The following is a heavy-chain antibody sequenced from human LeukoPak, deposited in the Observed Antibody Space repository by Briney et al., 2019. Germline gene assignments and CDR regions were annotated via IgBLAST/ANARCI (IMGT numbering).Heavy chain of an antibody. Sequence: GGSLRLSCAASGFSFSSYAMSWVRQAPGKGLEWVSAISGSGGSTYYADSVKGRFTISRDNSKNTLYLQMNSLGAEDTAVYYCARAPSGRGWYFDLWGRGTLVIVSS. CDR3: ARAPSGRGWYFDL. V-gene: IGHV3-23*01. D-gene: IGHD3-10*01. CDR2: ISGSGGST. J-gene: IGHJ2*01. CDR1: GFSFSSYA.